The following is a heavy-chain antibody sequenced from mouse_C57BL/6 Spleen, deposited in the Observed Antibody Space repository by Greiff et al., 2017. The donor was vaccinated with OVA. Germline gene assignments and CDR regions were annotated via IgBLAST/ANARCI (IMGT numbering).Heavy chain of an antibody. CDR1: GFSLTSYG. Sequence: VQLVESGPGLVQPSQSLSITCTASGFSLTSYGVHWVRQSPGKGLEWLGVIWSGGSTDYNAAFISRLSISKDNSKSQVFFKMNSLQADDTAIYYCARGTIVTTRWYFDVWGTGTTVTVSS. CDR3: ARGTIVTTRWYFDV. J-gene: IGHJ1*03. D-gene: IGHD2-5*01. CDR2: IWSGGST. V-gene: IGHV2-2*01.